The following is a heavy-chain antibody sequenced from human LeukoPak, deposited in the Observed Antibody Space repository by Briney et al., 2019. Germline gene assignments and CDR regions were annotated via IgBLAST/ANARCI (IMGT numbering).Heavy chain of an antibody. V-gene: IGHV1-2*02. CDR2: INPNSGGT. CDR1: VYTFTGYY. D-gene: IGHD3-10*01. J-gene: IGHJ3*02. Sequence: ASVKLSCKASVYTFTGYYMHWVRQAPGQGLEWMGWINPNSGGTNYAQKFQGRVTMTRDTSISTAYMELSRLRSDDTAVYYCARDVLFGGYTFDIWGQGTMVTVSS. CDR3: ARDVLFGGYTFDI.